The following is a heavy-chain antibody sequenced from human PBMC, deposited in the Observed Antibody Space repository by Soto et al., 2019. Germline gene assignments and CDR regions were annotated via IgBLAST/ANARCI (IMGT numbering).Heavy chain of an antibody. Sequence: QVQLQESGPGLVKPSETLSLTCTVSGGSMSSYYWSWIRQPPGKGLEWIGSIYYSGSTNYNPSLKSRVTMSVDTPNNRFALKLSSETAADTAVYYWARRGYGQGFPDCYGMDVWGQGTTVTVSS. D-gene: IGHD5-18*01. CDR1: GGSMSSYY. CDR2: IYYSGST. J-gene: IGHJ6*02. V-gene: IGHV4-59*01. CDR3: ARRGYGQGFPDCYGMDV.